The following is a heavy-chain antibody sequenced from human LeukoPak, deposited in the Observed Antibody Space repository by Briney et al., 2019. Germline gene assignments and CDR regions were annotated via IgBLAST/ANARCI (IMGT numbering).Heavy chain of an antibody. Sequence: GSLRLSCAASGFTFSSYGMHWVRQAPGKGLEWVAVIWYDGSNKYYADSVKGRFTISRDNSKNTLYLQMNSLRAEDTAVYHCARDAIHYYDILTGYYASPSFDYWGQGTLVTVSS. CDR1: GFTFSSYG. V-gene: IGHV3-33*01. CDR2: IWYDGSNK. CDR3: ARDAIHYYDILTGYYASPSFDY. J-gene: IGHJ4*02. D-gene: IGHD3-9*01.